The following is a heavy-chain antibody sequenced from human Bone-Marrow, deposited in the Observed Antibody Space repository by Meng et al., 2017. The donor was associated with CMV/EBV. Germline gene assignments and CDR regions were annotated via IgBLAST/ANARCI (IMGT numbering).Heavy chain of an antibody. CDR3: ARVRDFWSGYYAY. Sequence: GGSLRLSCAASGFTFSNYGMHWVRQAPGKGLEWVAFIRYDGSNKYYADSVKGRFTISRDNSKNTLYLQMNSLRAEDTAVYYCARVRDFWSGYYAYWGQGTRVTGSS. CDR2: IRYDGSNK. V-gene: IGHV3-30*02. J-gene: IGHJ4*02. D-gene: IGHD3-3*01. CDR1: GFTFSNYG.